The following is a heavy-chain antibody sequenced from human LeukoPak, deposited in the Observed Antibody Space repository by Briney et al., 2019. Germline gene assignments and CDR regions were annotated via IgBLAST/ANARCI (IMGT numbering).Heavy chain of an antibody. V-gene: IGHV3-48*04. J-gene: IGHJ4*02. Sequence: PGGSLRLSWVASGFTFSSYAMSWVRQAPGKGLEWVSYISSSGSTIYYADSVKGRFTISRDNAKNSLYLQMNSLRAEDTAVYYCAGYGPSRPRYFDYWGQGTLVTVSS. CDR1: GFTFSSYA. D-gene: IGHD2-15*01. CDR2: ISSSGSTI. CDR3: AGYGPSRPRYFDY.